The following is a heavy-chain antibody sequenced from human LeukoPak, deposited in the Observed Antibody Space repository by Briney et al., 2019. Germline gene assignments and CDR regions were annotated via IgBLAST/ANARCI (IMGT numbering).Heavy chain of an antibody. CDR2: INPNSGGT. CDR1: GYTFTGYY. V-gene: IGHV1-2*02. Sequence: ASVKVSCKASGYTFTGYYMHWVRQAPGQGLEWMGWINPNSGGTNYAQKFQGRVTMTRDTSISTAYMELSRLRSDDTAVYYCARERSMYYYDSSGYPHDAFDIWGQGTMVTVSS. CDR3: ARERSMYYYDSSGYPHDAFDI. D-gene: IGHD3-22*01. J-gene: IGHJ3*02.